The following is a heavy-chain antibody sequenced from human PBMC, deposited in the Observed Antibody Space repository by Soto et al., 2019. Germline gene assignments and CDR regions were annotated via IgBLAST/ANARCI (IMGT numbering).Heavy chain of an antibody. CDR3: ARAPRYDLATDDYGMDV. V-gene: IGHV6-1*01. Sequence: SQTLSLTCAISGDSVSSNSDAWNWIRQSPSRGLEWLGRTYYRSKWYNDYAVSVKSRIAINPDTSKNQFSLQLNSVTPEDTAVYYCARAPRYDLATDDYGMDVWGQGTTVTVS. J-gene: IGHJ6*02. D-gene: IGHD3-3*01. CDR1: GDSVSSNSDA. CDR2: TYYRSKWYN.